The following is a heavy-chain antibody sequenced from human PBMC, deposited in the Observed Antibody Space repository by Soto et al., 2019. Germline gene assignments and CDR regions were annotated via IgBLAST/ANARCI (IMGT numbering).Heavy chain of an antibody. D-gene: IGHD2-15*01. CDR2: IYYSGST. Sequence: SETLSLTCTVSGGSISSGGYYWSWIRQHPGKGLEWIGYIYYSGSTYYNPSLKSRVTISVDTSKNQFSLKLSSVTAADTAVYYCASTEGGYCSGGSCYGIRPDWFDPWGQGTLVTVSS. V-gene: IGHV4-31*03. CDR3: ASTEGGYCSGGSCYGIRPDWFDP. CDR1: GGSISSGGYY. J-gene: IGHJ5*02.